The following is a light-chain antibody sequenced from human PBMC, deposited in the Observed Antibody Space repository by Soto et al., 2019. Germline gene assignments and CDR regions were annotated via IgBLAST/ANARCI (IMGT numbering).Light chain of an antibody. J-gene: IGLJ1*01. CDR2: EVS. Sequence: QSVLTQPPSASGSPGQSVTISCTGSSSNVGGYNYVAWFQQHPGKAPKLMIYEVSKRPSGVPDRFSGSKSGNTASLTVSGLQDEDEADCYCSSYAGSSSYVFGTVTKLTVL. CDR1: SSNVGGYNY. V-gene: IGLV2-8*01. CDR3: SSYAGSSSYV.